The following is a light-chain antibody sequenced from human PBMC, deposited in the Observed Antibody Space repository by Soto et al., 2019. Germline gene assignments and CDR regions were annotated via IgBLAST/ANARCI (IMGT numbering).Light chain of an antibody. CDR2: GAS. V-gene: IGKV3-20*01. J-gene: IGKJ5*01. CDR3: QQYGTSPIT. CDR1: QTDIHNH. Sequence: IGVTMSPDTLSLSPGDRATLSCRDSQTDIHNHLTWHQQKPGQTPRLLVYGASSRATGIPDRFSGSGSGTDFTLTISRLEPEDFAVYYCQQYGTSPITFGQGTRLEIK.